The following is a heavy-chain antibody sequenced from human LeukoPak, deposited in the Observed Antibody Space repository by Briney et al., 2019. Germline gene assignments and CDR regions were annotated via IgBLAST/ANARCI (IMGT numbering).Heavy chain of an antibody. CDR2: FHPKDDGV. J-gene: IGHJ3*02. Sequence: ASVKVSCKVSGDTLTELSIHWVRQAPGKGLEWMGGFHPKDDGVIYAQKFQGRVTMTRDTSISTAYMELSRLRSDDTAVYYCARDAGYCSSTSCYDAFDIWGQGTMVTVSS. CDR1: GDTLTELS. D-gene: IGHD2-2*01. CDR3: ARDAGYCSSTSCYDAFDI. V-gene: IGHV1-24*01.